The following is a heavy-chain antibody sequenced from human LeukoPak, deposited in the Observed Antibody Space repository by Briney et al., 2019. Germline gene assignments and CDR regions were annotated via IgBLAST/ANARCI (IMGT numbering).Heavy chain of an antibody. CDR1: GGSISSYY. CDR2: IYTSGST. V-gene: IGHV4-4*07. J-gene: IGHJ4*02. D-gene: IGHD1-26*01. CDR3: ARHPGMRYSGSYVDY. Sequence: SETLSLTCTVSGGSISSYYWNWIRQPAGKGLEWIGRIYTSGSTNYNPSLKSRVTMSVDTSKNQFSLKLSSVTAADTAVYYCARHPGMRYSGSYVDYWGQGTLVTVSS.